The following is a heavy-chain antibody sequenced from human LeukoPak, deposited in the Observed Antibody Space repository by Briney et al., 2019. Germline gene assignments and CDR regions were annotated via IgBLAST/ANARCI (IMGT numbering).Heavy chain of an antibody. CDR3: ARNLDTAKVNWFDP. Sequence: ASVKVSCKASGGTFSSYAISWVRQAPGQGLEWMGGIIPIFGTANYAQKFQGRVTITTDESTSTAYMELSSLRSEDTAVYYCARNLDTAKVNWFDPWGQGTLVTVSS. D-gene: IGHD5-18*01. J-gene: IGHJ5*02. CDR1: GGTFSSYA. V-gene: IGHV1-69*05. CDR2: IIPIFGTA.